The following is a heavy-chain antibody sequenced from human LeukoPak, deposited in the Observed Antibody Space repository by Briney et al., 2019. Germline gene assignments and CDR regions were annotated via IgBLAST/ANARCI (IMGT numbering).Heavy chain of an antibody. J-gene: IGHJ4*02. D-gene: IGHD6-19*01. Sequence: PGGSLRLSCAASGFTFSSYAMSWVRQAPGKGLEWVSAISGSGGSTYYADSVKGRFTISRDNSKNTLYPQMNSLRAEDTAVYYCAKIYSSGWYYFDYWGQGTLVTVSS. CDR2: ISGSGGST. V-gene: IGHV3-23*01. CDR1: GFTFSSYA. CDR3: AKIYSSGWYYFDY.